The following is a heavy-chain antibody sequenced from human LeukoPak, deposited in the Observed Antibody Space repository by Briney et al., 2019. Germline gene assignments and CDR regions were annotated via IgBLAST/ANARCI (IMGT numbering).Heavy chain of an antibody. J-gene: IGHJ5*02. CDR3: ARDNLAGGYDFWSGYRNWFDP. CDR1: GFTFSSYG. D-gene: IGHD3-3*01. Sequence: PGGSLRLSCAASGFTFSSYGMHWVRQAPGKGLEWVAVIWYDGSNKYYADSVKGRFTISGDNAKNTLYLQMNSLRGEDTAVYYCARDNLAGGYDFWSGYRNWFDPWGQGTLVTVSS. V-gene: IGHV3-33*01. CDR2: IWYDGSNK.